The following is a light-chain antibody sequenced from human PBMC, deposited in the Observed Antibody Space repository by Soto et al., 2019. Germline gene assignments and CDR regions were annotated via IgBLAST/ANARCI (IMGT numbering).Light chain of an antibody. CDR1: QSVSTF. Sequence: EIVLTQFPATLSLSPGARATLSCRASQSVSTFLAWYQQKPGQAPRLVVYDASKRATGIPARFSGSGSGTDFTLTISSLEPEDFAVYYCQQRSSWRVTFGGGTKVEIK. CDR3: QQRSSWRVT. CDR2: DAS. V-gene: IGKV3-11*01. J-gene: IGKJ4*01.